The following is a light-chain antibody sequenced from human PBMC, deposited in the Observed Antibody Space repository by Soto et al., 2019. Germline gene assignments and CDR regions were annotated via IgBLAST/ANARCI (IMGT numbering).Light chain of an antibody. Sequence: QSVLTQPPSVSAAPGQRVTISCSGSTSNIGDKYISWYQHLPGTAPQVLIYDNNKRPPGIPDRFSGSNSGPSATLAITGLQTGDEADYFCGTWDSSLSSHNYVFGTGTKVTVL. CDR2: DNN. V-gene: IGLV1-51*01. J-gene: IGLJ1*01. CDR3: GTWDSSLSSHNYV. CDR1: TSNIGDKY.